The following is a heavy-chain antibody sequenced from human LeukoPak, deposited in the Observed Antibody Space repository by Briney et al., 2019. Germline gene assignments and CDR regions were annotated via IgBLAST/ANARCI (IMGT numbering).Heavy chain of an antibody. J-gene: IGHJ4*02. V-gene: IGHV4-38-2*02. CDR2: IYHTGST. D-gene: IGHD3-9*01. CDR1: GYSISSGYY. CDR3: ARGILTGYVDY. Sequence: SETLSLTCTVSGYSISSGYYWGWIRQPPGKGLEWIVNIYHTGSTYYDPSLKSRVTISVDTSKNQFSLKLSSVTAADTAVYYCARGILTGYVDYWGQGTLVTVSS.